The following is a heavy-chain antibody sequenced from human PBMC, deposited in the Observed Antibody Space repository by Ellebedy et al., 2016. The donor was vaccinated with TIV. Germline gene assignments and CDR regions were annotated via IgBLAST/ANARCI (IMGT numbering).Heavy chain of an antibody. D-gene: IGHD7-27*01. J-gene: IGHJ4*02. CDR3: AAYTKWGTTYYFDY. Sequence: GESLKISCKGSGYNFATHWIAWVRQMPGKGLEWMGIIYPDDSDTTYSPSFQGQVTISVDKSINTAFLVWSSLKASDTAMYYCAAYTKWGTTYYFDYWGQGTLVTVSS. CDR2: IYPDDSDT. CDR1: GYNFATHW. V-gene: IGHV5-51*01.